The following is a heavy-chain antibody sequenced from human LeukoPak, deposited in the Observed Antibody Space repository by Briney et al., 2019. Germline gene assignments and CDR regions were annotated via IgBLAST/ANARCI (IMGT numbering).Heavy chain of an antibody. D-gene: IGHD6-6*01. V-gene: IGHV3-74*01. Sequence: RGSLRLSCATSGFIFSSYWMHWVRQAPGKGLVWVSHLNTDGSVTNYADSVKGRFTISRDNAKNTLYLQMNSLRAEDTAVYYCATSSSSANYFYFDSWGQGTLVTVSS. CDR2: LNTDGSVT. J-gene: IGHJ4*02. CDR3: ATSSSSANYFYFDS. CDR1: GFIFSSYW.